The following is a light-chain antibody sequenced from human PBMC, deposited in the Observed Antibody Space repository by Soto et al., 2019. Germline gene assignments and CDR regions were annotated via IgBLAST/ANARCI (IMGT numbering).Light chain of an antibody. V-gene: IGKV3-11*01. J-gene: IGKJ1*01. CDR3: QQRSNWPPQWT. CDR2: DAS. CDR1: QGLSSY. Sequence: EIVLTQSPATLSLSPGDRATLSCRASQGLSSYLAWYQQKPGQAPRLLIYDASSRATGIPARFNGSGSGTDFTLTISSLEPEDFAVYYCQQRSNWPPQWTFGQGTKVEVK.